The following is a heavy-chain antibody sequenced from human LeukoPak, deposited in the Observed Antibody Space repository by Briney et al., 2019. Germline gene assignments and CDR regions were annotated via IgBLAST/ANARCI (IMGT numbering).Heavy chain of an antibody. CDR2: ISGSGVNT. V-gene: IGHV3-23*01. D-gene: IGHD1-7*01. Sequence: PGGSLRLSCAASGFIFSSYAMSWVRQAPGKGLEWVSAISGSGVNTYYADSVKGRFTISRDNSKNTLYLQMNSLRAEDTAVYYCAKPGGPYNWDYAGLNYMDVWGKGTTVTVSS. CDR3: AKPGGPYNWDYAGLNYMDV. J-gene: IGHJ6*03. CDR1: GFIFSSYA.